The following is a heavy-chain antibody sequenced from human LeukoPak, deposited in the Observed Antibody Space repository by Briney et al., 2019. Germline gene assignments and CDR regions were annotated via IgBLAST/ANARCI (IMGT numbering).Heavy chain of an antibody. CDR2: INHSGST. V-gene: IGHV4-34*01. J-gene: IGHJ4*02. CDR1: GGSFSGYY. CDR3: ARYTGYSSGWRFDY. D-gene: IGHD6-19*01. Sequence: SETLSLTCAVYGGSFSGYYWSWIRQPPGKGLEWIGEINHSGSTNYNPSLKSRVTISVDTSKNQFSLKLSSVTAADTAVYYCARYTGYSSGWRFDYWGQGTLVTVSS.